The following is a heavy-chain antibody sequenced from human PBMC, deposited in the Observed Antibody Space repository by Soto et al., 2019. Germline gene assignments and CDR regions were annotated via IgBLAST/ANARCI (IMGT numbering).Heavy chain of an antibody. CDR1: GYSFTSYW. CDR3: ARLRGSSYGHALYYYYGMDV. Sequence: LGESLKISCKGSGYSFTSYWISWVRQMPGKGLEWMGRIDPSDSYTNYSPSFQGHVTISADKSISTACLQWSSLKASATAMYYCARLRGSSYGHALYYYYGMDVWGQGTTVTVSS. D-gene: IGHD5-18*01. CDR2: IDPSDSYT. V-gene: IGHV5-10-1*01. J-gene: IGHJ6*02.